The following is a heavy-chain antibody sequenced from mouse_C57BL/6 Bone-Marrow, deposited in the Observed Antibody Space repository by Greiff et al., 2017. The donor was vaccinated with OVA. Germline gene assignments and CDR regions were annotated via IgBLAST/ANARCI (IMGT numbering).Heavy chain of an antibody. Sequence: EVQVVESGPVLVKPGASVKMSCKASGYTFTDYYMNWVKQSHGKSLEWIGVINPYNGGTSYNQKFKGKATLTVDKSSSTAYMELNSLTSEDSAVYYCATYYSNYFDYWGQGTTLTVSS. CDR1: GYTFTDYY. D-gene: IGHD2-5*01. CDR2: INPYNGGT. V-gene: IGHV1-19*01. CDR3: ATYYSNYFDY. J-gene: IGHJ2*01.